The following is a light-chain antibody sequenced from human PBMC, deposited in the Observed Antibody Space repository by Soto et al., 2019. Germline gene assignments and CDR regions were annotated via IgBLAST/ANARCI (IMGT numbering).Light chain of an antibody. J-gene: IGKJ4*01. CDR3: QQINSYPLT. V-gene: IGKV1-9*01. CDR1: QGISSY. Sequence: DIQLTQSPSFLSASVGDRVTITCRASQGISSYLAWYQQKPGKAPKLLIYAASTLQSGVPSRFSGSGSGTEFTLTISSLQHEHFATYYCQQINSYPLTFGGGTKADIK. CDR2: AAS.